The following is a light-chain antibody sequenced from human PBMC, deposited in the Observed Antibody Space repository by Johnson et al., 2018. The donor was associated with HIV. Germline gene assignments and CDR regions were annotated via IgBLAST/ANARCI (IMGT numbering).Light chain of an antibody. CDR2: END. Sequence: QPVLTQPPSVSAAPGQKVTISCSGSSSNIGKNNVSWYQSLPGTAPKLLIYENDRRPSGIPDRFSASKSGTSATLAITGLQTGDEADYYCGTWISTGSVFGSRTKVTVL. J-gene: IGLJ1*01. CDR1: SSNIGKNN. V-gene: IGLV1-51*01. CDR3: GTWISTGSV.